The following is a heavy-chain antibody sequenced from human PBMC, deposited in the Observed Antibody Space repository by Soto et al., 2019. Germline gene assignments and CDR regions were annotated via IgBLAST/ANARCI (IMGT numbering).Heavy chain of an antibody. V-gene: IGHV1-18*01. D-gene: IGHD1-26*01. CDR1: GCTFRNYG. CDR2: VSAFNGDR. CDR3: ARTPGSGSYSSF. J-gene: IGHJ4*02. Sequence: QVQLVQSGAEVKKPGASMKVSCRASGCTFRNYGVTWVRQAPGQGLEWMGWVSAFNGDRNYAQKFQGRVTMTTDTSTSTAYMELRSLRSDDTAVYYCARTPGSGSYSSFWGQGTLVTVSA.